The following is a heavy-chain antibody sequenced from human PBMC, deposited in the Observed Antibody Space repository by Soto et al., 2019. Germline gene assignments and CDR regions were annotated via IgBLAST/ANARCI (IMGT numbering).Heavy chain of an antibody. CDR1: VCCIRSYYHF. J-gene: IGHJ4*02. D-gene: IGHD3-22*01. V-gene: IGHV4-30-4*01. CDR3: ATNHAAYYPDSVS. CDR2: VYYSGAT. Sequence: STTXSLNGTFGVCCIRSYYHFLTWIRRKPGDGLEWIGYVYYSGATYYSPSLKTRVSISLHKSQNFFSLQLTSVTPADSAVYYPATNHAAYYPDSVSWGPGTLVNVYS.